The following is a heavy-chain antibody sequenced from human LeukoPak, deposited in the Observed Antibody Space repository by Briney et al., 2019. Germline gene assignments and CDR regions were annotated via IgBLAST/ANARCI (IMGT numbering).Heavy chain of an antibody. CDR1: GFTFSIYS. CDR2: ISSSSSYI. Sequence: GGSLRLSCAACGFTFSIYSMNWVRQAPGKGLEWVSSISSSSSYIYYADSVKGRFTISRDNAKNSLYLQMNSLRAEDTAVYYCASEDIVVVPAAPVGYWGQGTLVTVSS. CDR3: ASEDIVVVPAAPVGY. J-gene: IGHJ4*02. V-gene: IGHV3-21*01. D-gene: IGHD2-2*01.